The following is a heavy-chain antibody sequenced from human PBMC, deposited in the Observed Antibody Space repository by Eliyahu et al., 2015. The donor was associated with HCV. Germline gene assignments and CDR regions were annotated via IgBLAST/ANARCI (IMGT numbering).Heavy chain of an antibody. CDR2: INPDGSGI. CDR3: LRGGSASPSDAFTV. Sequence: EEHLVESGGGLVQPGGSLRLSCAASGFPFGIYWMHWVRQVPGKGLVWVSRINPDGSGISYPDSVKGRFTVSRDNARNTLYLQMSSLRVEDTAIYYCLRGGSASPSDAFTVWGQGTVVTVSS. D-gene: IGHD3-16*01. V-gene: IGHV3-74*01. CDR1: GFPFGIYW. J-gene: IGHJ3*01.